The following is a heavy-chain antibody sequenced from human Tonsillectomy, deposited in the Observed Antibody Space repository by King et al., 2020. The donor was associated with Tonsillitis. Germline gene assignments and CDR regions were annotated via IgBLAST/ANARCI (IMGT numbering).Heavy chain of an antibody. CDR2: FVPIDSYT. CDR3: ARHGGGYYYYYGMDV. V-gene: IGHV5-10-1*03. CDR1: GYTFTSSW. J-gene: IGHJ6*02. D-gene: IGHD3-10*01. Sequence: VQLVESGAEVKKPGEPLRFSCKGSGYTFTSSWISGVRQIPGKGLDWLGRFVPIDSYTTYSPSFQGHVTNSTDKSTSTPYLQWGSLKASDTAMYYCARHGGGYYYYYGMDVWGQGTTVTVSS.